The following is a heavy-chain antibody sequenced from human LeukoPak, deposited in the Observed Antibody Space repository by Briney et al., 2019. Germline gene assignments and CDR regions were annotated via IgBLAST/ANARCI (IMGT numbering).Heavy chain of an antibody. D-gene: IGHD2-2*01. CDR2: VSDDGNKK. CDR3: ARGQLLLEGYFYYMDV. Sequence: GRSLRLSCAASGFTFSSYPMPWVRQAPGKGLEWVAVVSDDGNKKFDADFVKGRFTISRDNSKNTLYLQMNSLRGEDTAVYYCARGQLLLEGYFYYMDVWGEGTTVAVSS. J-gene: IGHJ6*03. CDR1: GFTFSSYP. V-gene: IGHV3-30-3*01.